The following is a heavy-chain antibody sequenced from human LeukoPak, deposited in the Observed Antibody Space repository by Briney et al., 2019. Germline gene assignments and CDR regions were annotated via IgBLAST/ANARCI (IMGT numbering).Heavy chain of an antibody. D-gene: IGHD4-11*01. J-gene: IGHJ5*02. Sequence: PSETLSLTCAVYGGSFSGYYWRWIRQPPGKGLEGIGEINHSGSTNYNPSLKSRVTISVDTSKNQFSLKLSSVTAADTAVYYCARVPGPMRGYSTNWFDPWGQGTLVTVSS. CDR1: GGSFSGYY. CDR3: ARVPGPMRGYSTNWFDP. V-gene: IGHV4-34*01. CDR2: INHSGST.